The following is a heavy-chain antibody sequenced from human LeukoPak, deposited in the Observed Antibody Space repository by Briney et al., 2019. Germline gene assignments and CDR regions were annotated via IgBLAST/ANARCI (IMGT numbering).Heavy chain of an antibody. J-gene: IGHJ4*02. V-gene: IGHV1-69*01. CDR1: GGTFSSYA. D-gene: IGHD1-26*01. Sequence: GASVKVSCKASGGTFSSYAISWVRQAPGQGLEWMGGIIPIFGTANYAQKFQGRVTITADESTSTAYMELSSLRSEDTAVYYCARGLLSASYVFDYWGQGTLVTVSS. CDR2: IIPIFGTA. CDR3: ARGLLSASYVFDY.